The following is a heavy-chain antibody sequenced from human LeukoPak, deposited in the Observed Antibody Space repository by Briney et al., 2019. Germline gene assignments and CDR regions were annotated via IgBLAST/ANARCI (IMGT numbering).Heavy chain of an antibody. CDR1: GGTFSSYA. CDR2: IIPIFGTA. D-gene: IGHD3-10*01. J-gene: IGHJ4*02. CDR3: ASSFYYYGSGSYYIH. V-gene: IGHV1-69*13. Sequence: SVKVSCKASGGTFSSYAISWVRQAPGQGLKWMGGIIPIFGTANYAQKFQGRVTITADESTSTAYMELSSLRSEDTAVYYCASSFYYYGSGSYYIHWGQGTLVTVSS.